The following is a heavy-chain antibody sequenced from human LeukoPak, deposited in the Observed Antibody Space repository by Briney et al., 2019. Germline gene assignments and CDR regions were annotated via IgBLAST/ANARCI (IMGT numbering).Heavy chain of an antibody. Sequence: SETLSLTCAVYGGSFSGYSWSWIRQPPGKGLEWIGEINHGGSTYYNPSLKSRVTISVDTSKNQFSLKLSSVTAADTAVYYCAGYDLLTGFWNWGQGTLVTVSS. J-gene: IGHJ4*02. D-gene: IGHD3-9*01. CDR3: AGYDLLTGFWN. CDR1: GGSFSGYS. CDR2: INHGGST. V-gene: IGHV4-34*01.